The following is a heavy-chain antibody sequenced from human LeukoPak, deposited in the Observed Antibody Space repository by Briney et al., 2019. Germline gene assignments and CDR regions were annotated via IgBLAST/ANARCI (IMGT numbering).Heavy chain of an antibody. J-gene: IGHJ6*03. D-gene: IGHD3-10*01. V-gene: IGHV1-2*02. CDR1: GYTFIFYY. CDR2: INPNSGGT. Sequence: ASVKVSCKASGYTFIFYYIHWVRQAPGQGLEWMGWINPNSGGTNYAQKFQGRVTMTRDTSISTAYMELSRLRSDDTAVYYCAREWFGELFGQYYMDVWGKGTTVTISS. CDR3: AREWFGELFGQYYMDV.